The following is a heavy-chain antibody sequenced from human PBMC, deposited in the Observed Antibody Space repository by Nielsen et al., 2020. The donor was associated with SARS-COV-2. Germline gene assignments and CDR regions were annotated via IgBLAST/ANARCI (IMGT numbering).Heavy chain of an antibody. V-gene: IGHV4-61*01. D-gene: IGHD6-19*01. CDR1: GGSVSSGSYY. CDR3: ARNPVAGIRVLGYYYYYGMDV. J-gene: IGHJ6*02. CDR2: IYYSGST. Sequence: SETLSLTCTVSGGSVSSGSYYWSWIRQPPGKGLEWIGYIYYSGSTNYNPSLKSRVTISVDTSKNQFSLKLSSVTAADTAVYYCARNPVAGIRVLGYYYYYGMDVWGQGTTVTVSS.